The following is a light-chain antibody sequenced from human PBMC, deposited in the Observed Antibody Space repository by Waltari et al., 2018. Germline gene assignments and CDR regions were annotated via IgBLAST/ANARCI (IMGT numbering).Light chain of an antibody. CDR3: QHGYGTPLT. Sequence: DIQMTQSPSSLSASVGDRVPITCRASENVNNYLNWYQQKPGKAPKLLIYKASTLQSGVPSRFSGSGSGTDYTFTISRLQSEDVATYYCQHGYGTPLTFGGGTKVEIK. J-gene: IGKJ4*01. CDR2: KAS. V-gene: IGKV1-39*01. CDR1: ENVNNY.